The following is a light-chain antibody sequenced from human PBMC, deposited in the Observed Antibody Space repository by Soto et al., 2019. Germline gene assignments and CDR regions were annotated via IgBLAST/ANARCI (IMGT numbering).Light chain of an antibody. J-gene: IGKJ2*02. CDR1: QSISTY. V-gene: IGKV1-39*01. CDR2: AAS. CDR3: QQRYSAPRT. Sequence: DIQMTQSPSSLSASVGDRVTITCRASQSISTYLNWLQKKPGKAPKLLIYAASSVHSGVPSRFSGSGSGTDFTLTIISLQPEDFATYYCQQRYSAPRTFGLGTTLEIK.